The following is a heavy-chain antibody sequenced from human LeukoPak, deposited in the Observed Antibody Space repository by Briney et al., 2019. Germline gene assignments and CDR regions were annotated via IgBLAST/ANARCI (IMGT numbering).Heavy chain of an antibody. CDR2: IHYSGTT. CDR1: GGSLSSHY. J-gene: IGHJ5*02. Sequence: SETLSLTCTVSGGSLSSHYWNWIRQPPGKQLEWIGYIHYSGTTNYNPSLKSRVTISQDMSKNQFSLKLSSVTAADTALYYCARAGYYYDACGPFDPWGQGILVTVSS. V-gene: IGHV4-59*11. D-gene: IGHD3-22*01. CDR3: ARAGYYYDACGPFDP.